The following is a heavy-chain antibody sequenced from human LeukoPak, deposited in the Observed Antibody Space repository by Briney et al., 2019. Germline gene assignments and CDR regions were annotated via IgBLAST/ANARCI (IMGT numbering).Heavy chain of an antibody. CDR2: MNPKSGNT. Sequence: ASVRVSCRASGYTFTVYYMHGVPDATGRGREGGGWMNPKSGNTGCAQKFQGGVTMTRNPSISTAYMELSSLTAEDTAGHHCGRGGSGRRASRGLDYWGQGTLATVSS. V-gene: IGHV1-8*02. CDR1: GYTFTVYY. J-gene: IGHJ4*02. CDR3: GRGGSGRRASRGLDY. D-gene: IGHD3-10*01.